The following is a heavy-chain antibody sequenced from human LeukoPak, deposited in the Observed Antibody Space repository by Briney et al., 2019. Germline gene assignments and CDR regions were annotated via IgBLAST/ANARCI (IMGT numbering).Heavy chain of an antibody. CDR2: IYTSGST. D-gene: IGHD1-14*01. Sequence: SETLSLTCTVSGGSISSGSYYWSWIRQPAGKGLEWIGRIYTSGSTNYNPSLKSRVTMSVDTSKNQFSLKLSSVTAADTAVYYCARMGVPPHYFDYWGQGTLVTVSS. J-gene: IGHJ4*02. CDR3: ARMGVPPHYFDY. V-gene: IGHV4-61*02. CDR1: GGSISSGSYY.